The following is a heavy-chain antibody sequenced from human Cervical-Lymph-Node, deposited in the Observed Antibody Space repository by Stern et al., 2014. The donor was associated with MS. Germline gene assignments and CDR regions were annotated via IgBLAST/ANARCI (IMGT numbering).Heavy chain of an antibody. V-gene: IGHV5-51*03. CDR2: IYPGDSDT. Sequence: EVHLVESGAEVKKPGESLKISCKGSGYSFSNFWIGWVRQMPGKGLEWMGIIYPGDSDTKYSPSFQGQVTISADKSISSAYLQWSSLKASDPAIYYCAKTLSGGSRYFDLWGRGTLVTVSS. CDR1: GYSFSNFW. CDR3: AKTLSGGSRYFDL. D-gene: IGHD3-16*01. J-gene: IGHJ2*01.